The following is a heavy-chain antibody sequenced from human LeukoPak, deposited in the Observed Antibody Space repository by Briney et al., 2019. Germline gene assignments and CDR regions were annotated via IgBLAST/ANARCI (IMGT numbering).Heavy chain of an antibody. D-gene: IGHD6-6*01. CDR3: ARGSPENIATRPTILDY. Sequence: GGSLRLSCAASGFTFSSYAMSWVRQAAGKGLEWVSAISGSGGSTYYADSVKGRFTISRDNSKNTLYLQMNSLRAEDTAVYYCARGSPENIATRPTILDYWGQGTLVTVSS. CDR1: GFTFSSYA. CDR2: ISGSGGST. J-gene: IGHJ4*02. V-gene: IGHV3-23*01.